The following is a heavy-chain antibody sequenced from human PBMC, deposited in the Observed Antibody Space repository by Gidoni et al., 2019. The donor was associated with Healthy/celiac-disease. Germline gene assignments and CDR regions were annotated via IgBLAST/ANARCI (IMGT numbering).Heavy chain of an antibody. CDR2: ISAYNGNT. J-gene: IGHJ3*02. Sequence: QVQLVQSGAEGKKPGASVKVSCKASGYTFTSYGISWVRQAPGQGLEWMGWISAYNGNTNYAQKLQGRVTMTTDTSTSTAYMELRSLRSDDTAVYYCAREKNYDILTGRSAFDIWGQGTMVTVSS. CDR1: GYTFTSYG. D-gene: IGHD3-9*01. V-gene: IGHV1-18*01. CDR3: AREKNYDILTGRSAFDI.